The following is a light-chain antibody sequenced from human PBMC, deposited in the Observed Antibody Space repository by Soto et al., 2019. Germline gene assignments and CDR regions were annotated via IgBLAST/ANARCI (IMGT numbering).Light chain of an antibody. CDR2: DNI. V-gene: IGLV1-40*01. Sequence: QSVLTQPPSASGTPGQRVTISCSGSSSNIGSNYVYWYQHLPGTAPKLLIYDNIHRPSGVPDRFSGSKSDTSASLAITGLQAEDEADYYCQSYDTTLSGLVFGGGTKVTVL. CDR1: SSNIGSNY. CDR3: QSYDTTLSGLV. J-gene: IGLJ3*02.